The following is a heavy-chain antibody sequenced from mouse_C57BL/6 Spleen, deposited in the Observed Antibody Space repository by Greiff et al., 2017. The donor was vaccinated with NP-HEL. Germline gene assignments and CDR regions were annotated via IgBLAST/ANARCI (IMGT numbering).Heavy chain of an antibody. Sequence: EVKLMESGGGLVKPGGSLKLSCAASGFTFSDYGMHWVRQAPEKGLEWVAYISSGSSTIYYADTVKGRFTISRDNAKNTLFLQMTSLRSEDTAMYYCARISDYPWYFDVWGTGTTVTVSS. D-gene: IGHD2-4*01. J-gene: IGHJ1*03. CDR2: ISSGSSTI. CDR3: ARISDYPWYFDV. V-gene: IGHV5-17*01. CDR1: GFTFSDYG.